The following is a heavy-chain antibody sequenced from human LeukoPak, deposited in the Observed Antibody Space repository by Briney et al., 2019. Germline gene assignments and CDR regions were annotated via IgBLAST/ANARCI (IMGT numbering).Heavy chain of an antibody. CDR2: VGTTSSQS. V-gene: IGHV3-21*01. CDR1: GFTFIHYG. D-gene: IGHD1-7*01. J-gene: IGHJ6*02. Sequence: GGSLRLSCEASGFTFIHYGMNWVRQAPGKGLEWVAAVGTTSSQSFFRDSVKGRFAISRGNARDSMYLQMNSLRVEDTGVYYCARDGPTNSMDVWGQGTTVTVPS. CDR3: ARDGPTNSMDV.